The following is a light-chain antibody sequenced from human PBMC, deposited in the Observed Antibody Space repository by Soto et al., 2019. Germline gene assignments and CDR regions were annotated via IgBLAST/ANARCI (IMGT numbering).Light chain of an antibody. CDR3: QVWDSSSGGV. CDR1: NIGSKS. Sequence: SYELTQPPSVSVAPGQTARITCGGNNIGSKSVHWYQQKPGQAPVLLVYDDSDRPSGLPERFSGSNSGNTATLTISRVEAGDEADYYCQVWDSSSGGVFGGGTKLTVL. J-gene: IGLJ3*02. V-gene: IGLV3-21*02. CDR2: DDS.